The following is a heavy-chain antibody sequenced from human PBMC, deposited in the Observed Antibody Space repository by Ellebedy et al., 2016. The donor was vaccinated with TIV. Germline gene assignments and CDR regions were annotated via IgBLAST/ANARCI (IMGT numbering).Heavy chain of an antibody. CDR1: GGSFTGYY. CDR3: ARSQGRRKATDY. V-gene: IGHV4-34*01. CDR2: INHSEST. J-gene: IGHJ4*02. D-gene: IGHD5-12*01. Sequence: SETLSLXXAVYGGSFTGYYWSWIRQPPGKGLEWIGEINHSESTNYNPSLKSRVTISVDTSKNQFSLKLSSVTAADTAVYYCARSQGRRKATDYWGQGTRVTVSS.